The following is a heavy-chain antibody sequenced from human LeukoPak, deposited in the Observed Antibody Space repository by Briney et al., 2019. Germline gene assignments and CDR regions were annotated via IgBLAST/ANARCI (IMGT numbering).Heavy chain of an antibody. V-gene: IGHV3-7*01. D-gene: IGHD3-10*01. CDR1: GFTFNTYW. J-gene: IGHJ1*01. Sequence: GESLRLSCAASGFTFNTYWISWVRQAPGKGLEGVANINQDGTEKYYVDSVKGRITIPRDNAKHALYLQMNNLRVEDTAVYYCAKVAKYYYGSETYYFFEHGGQGTPVTASS. CDR3: AKVAKYYYGSETYYFFEH. CDR2: INQDGTEK.